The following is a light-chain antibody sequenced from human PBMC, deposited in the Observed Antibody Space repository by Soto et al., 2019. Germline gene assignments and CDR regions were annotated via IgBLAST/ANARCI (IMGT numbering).Light chain of an antibody. CDR2: DAS. Sequence: EIVLTQSPDTLSLSPGDRATLSCRASQSVSNYLAWYQQKPGQAPRLLIYDASNRATGIPAKFSGSGSGTDFTLTISSLESEDFAVYYCLQRVTWPQTFGQGTKLEIK. J-gene: IGKJ2*01. CDR1: QSVSNY. V-gene: IGKV3-11*01. CDR3: LQRVTWPQT.